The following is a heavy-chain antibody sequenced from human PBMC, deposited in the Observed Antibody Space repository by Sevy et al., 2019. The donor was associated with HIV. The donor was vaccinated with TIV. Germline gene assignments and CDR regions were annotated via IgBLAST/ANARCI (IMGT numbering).Heavy chain of an antibody. CDR1: GFTLGNAW. J-gene: IGHJ3*02. CDR3: TTNDVYDI. Sequence: GGSLRLSCAASGFTLGNAWMSWVRQAPGKGLEWVGRIKTKADRGQTDYAAPVKDRFTISRDDSKNTVYLQMNSLKIEDTAVYYCTTNDVYDIWGQGTMVTVSS. D-gene: IGHD3-16*01. CDR2: IKTKADRGQT. V-gene: IGHV3-15*01.